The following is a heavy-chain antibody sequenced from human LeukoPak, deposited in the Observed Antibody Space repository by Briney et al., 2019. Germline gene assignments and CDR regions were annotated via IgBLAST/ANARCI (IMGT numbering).Heavy chain of an antibody. CDR2: ISAYNGNT. Sequence: ASVKVPCKASGYTFTSYGISWVRQAPGQGLEWMGWISAYNGNTNYAQKFQGRVTMTRDTSISTAYMELSRLRSDDTAVYYCARDPPSPPGFGEFPDAFDIWGQGTMVTVSS. J-gene: IGHJ3*02. CDR1: GYTFTSYG. D-gene: IGHD3-10*01. CDR3: ARDPPSPPGFGEFPDAFDI. V-gene: IGHV1-18*01.